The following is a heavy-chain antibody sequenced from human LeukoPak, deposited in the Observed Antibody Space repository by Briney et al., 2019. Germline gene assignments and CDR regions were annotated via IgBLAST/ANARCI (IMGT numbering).Heavy chain of an antibody. CDR3: ARGGGSSWDGYFDC. Sequence: SETLSLTCTVSGGSISSFYWSWIRQPPGKGLEWVAYIYYSGSTNYNPSLKSRVTISADTSKNQFSLKLNSVTAADTAVYYCARGGGSSWDGYFDCWGQGTLVTYSS. D-gene: IGHD6-13*01. V-gene: IGHV4-59*01. J-gene: IGHJ4*03. CDR2: IYYSGST. CDR1: GGSISSFY.